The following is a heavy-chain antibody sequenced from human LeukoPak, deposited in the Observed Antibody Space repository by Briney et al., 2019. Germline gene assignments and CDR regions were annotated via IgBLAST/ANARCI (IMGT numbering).Heavy chain of an antibody. CDR2: ISYDGSNK. CDR1: GFTFSSYG. J-gene: IGHJ4*02. Sequence: GGSLRLSCAASGFTFSSYGMHWVRQAPGKGLEWVAVISYDGSNKYYADSVKGRFTISRDNSKNTLYLQINSLRAEDTAVYYCASSAFDYWGQGTLVTVSS. CDR3: ASSAFDY. V-gene: IGHV3-30*03.